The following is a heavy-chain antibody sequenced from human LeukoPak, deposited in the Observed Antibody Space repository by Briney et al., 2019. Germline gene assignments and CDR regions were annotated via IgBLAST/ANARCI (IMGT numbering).Heavy chain of an antibody. J-gene: IGHJ6*02. CDR2: IIPIFGTA. V-gene: IGHV1-69*13. Sequence: SVTVSCKASGYTFTSYAISWVRQAPGQGLEWMGGIIPIFGTANYAQKFQGRVTITADESTSTAYMELSSLRSEDTAVYYCARDVAITIFGVVIINGMDVWGQGTTVTVSS. D-gene: IGHD3-3*01. CDR1: GYTFTSYA. CDR3: ARDVAITIFGVVIINGMDV.